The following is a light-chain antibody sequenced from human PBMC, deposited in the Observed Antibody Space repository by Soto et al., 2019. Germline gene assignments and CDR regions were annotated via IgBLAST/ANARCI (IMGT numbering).Light chain of an antibody. CDR3: QQYKNWPPWT. V-gene: IGKV3-15*01. CDR2: GAS. CDR1: QSVSSN. J-gene: IGKJ1*01. Sequence: EIVMTQSPATLSVSPGERATLSCRAGQSVSSNLAWYQRKPGQAPRLLIYGASTRATGIPDRFSGSGSGTEFTLTMSSIQSEDFAVYYCQQYKNWPPWTFGQGTKVEIK.